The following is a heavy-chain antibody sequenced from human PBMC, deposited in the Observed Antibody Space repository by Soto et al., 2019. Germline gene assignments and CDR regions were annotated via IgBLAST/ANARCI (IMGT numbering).Heavy chain of an antibody. J-gene: IGHJ4*02. V-gene: IGHV3-49*04. CDR3: TREFYGAFDY. CDR1: GFTFGDYA. D-gene: IGHD3-10*01. Sequence: HPVGSPRLSCTASGFTFGDYAMSWVRQAPGKGLEWVGFIRSKAYGGTTEYAASVKGRFTISRDDSKSIAYLQMNSLKTEDTAVYYCTREFYGAFDYWGQGTLVTVSS. CDR2: IRSKAYGGTT.